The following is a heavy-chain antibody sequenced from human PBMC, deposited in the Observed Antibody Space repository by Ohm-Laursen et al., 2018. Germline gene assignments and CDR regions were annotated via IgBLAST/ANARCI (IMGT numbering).Heavy chain of an antibody. V-gene: IGHV3-7*01. CDR1: GFTFSTFW. CDR3: ARGGSAVASY. CDR2: IKQDGSEK. D-gene: IGHD6-19*01. Sequence: SLRLSCAASGFTFSTFWMTWVRQAPGTGLEWVANIKQDGSEKYYVDSVKGRFTISRDNTKNSLYLQMNSLRAEDRAVYYWARGGSAVASYWGQGTLVTVSS. J-gene: IGHJ4*02.